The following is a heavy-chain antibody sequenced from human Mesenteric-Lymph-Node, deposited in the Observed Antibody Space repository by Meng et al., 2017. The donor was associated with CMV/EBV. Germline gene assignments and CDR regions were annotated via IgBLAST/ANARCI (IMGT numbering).Heavy chain of an antibody. J-gene: IGHJ4*02. V-gene: IGHV4-39*07. D-gene: IGHD3-10*01. CDR2: IYYSGST. CDR1: GGSFSSYY. CDR3: AREGNYYD. Sequence: GSLRLSCAVYGGSFSSYYWGWIRQPPGKGLEWIGSIYYSGSTYYNPSLKSRVTISVDTSKNQFSLKLSSVTAADTAVYYCAREGNYYDWGQGTLVTVSS.